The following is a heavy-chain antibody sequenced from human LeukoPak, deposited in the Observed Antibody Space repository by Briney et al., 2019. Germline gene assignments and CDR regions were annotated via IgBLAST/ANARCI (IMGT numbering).Heavy chain of an antibody. CDR2: IGPTGSDR. Sequence: GGSLRLSCTASGLTFSTSGFNWVRQAPGKGLELVASIGPTGSDRYHADSIKGRFTISRDNANNFLYLQMNSLRAEDTAVYYCATETNGRHYDYWGQGTLLTVSS. V-gene: IGHV3-21*06. CDR1: GLTFSTSG. CDR3: ATETNGRHYDY. D-gene: IGHD1-14*01. J-gene: IGHJ4*02.